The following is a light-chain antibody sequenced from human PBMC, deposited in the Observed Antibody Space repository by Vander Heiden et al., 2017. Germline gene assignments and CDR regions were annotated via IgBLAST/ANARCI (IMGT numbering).Light chain of an antibody. CDR2: RNN. CDR1: SSNIGSNS. V-gene: IGLV1-44*01. CDR3: AVWDDSLNGWV. Sequence: QSVLTQPPSASGTPGQRVTISCSGSSSNIGSNSVNWYQQLPGTAPKLLIYRNNQRPSGVPDRFCGSKSGTSASLAISGLQSEDEADYYWAVWDDSLNGWVFGGGTKLTVL. J-gene: IGLJ3*02.